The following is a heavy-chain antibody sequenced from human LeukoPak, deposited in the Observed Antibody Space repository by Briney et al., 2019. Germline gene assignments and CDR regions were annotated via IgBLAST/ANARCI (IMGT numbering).Heavy chain of an antibody. CDR3: AQYYYDSSGYYYWFAP. V-gene: IGHV4-39*01. Sequence: SETLSLTCSVSGGSISSSSYYWGWIRQPPGRGLEWIGSIYYSGSTYYNPSLKSRVTISVDTSKNQFSLKLSSVTAADTAVYYCAQYYYDSSGYYYWFAPWGQGTLVTVSS. CDR1: GGSISSSSYY. J-gene: IGHJ5*02. D-gene: IGHD3-22*01. CDR2: IYYSGST.